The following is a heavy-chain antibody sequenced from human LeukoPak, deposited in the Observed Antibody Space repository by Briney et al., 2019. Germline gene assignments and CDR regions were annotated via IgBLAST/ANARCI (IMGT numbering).Heavy chain of an antibody. CDR2: IDGIRGGT. Sequence: AASVKGSCKSPGNSFNHYYLHWVRQAPGQGLEWVGWIDGIRGGTAYAQKFQGRVTMTRDTSCSTIFMELSSRRSDDTAIYYCARPTVTAGWYFDLWGRGTLVTVSS. D-gene: IGHD4-17*01. CDR1: GNSFNHYY. V-gene: IGHV1-2*02. CDR3: ARPTVTAGWYFDL. J-gene: IGHJ2*01.